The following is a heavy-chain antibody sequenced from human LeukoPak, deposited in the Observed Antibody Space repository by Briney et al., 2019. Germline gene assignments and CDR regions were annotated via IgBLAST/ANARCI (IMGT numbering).Heavy chain of an antibody. CDR1: GFSFLDYA. CDR2: ISYDETNK. Sequence: GGAVTLSLPASGFSFLDYALHGVGQAPARGLEGVAVISYDETNKYYADSVNGRFTISRDNSKNTLYLQMNSLTVEDTALYHCANEGGAYLPFADWGHGTLVTVSS. CDR3: ANEGGAYLPFAD. J-gene: IGHJ4*01. D-gene: IGHD2-2*01. V-gene: IGHV3-30*04.